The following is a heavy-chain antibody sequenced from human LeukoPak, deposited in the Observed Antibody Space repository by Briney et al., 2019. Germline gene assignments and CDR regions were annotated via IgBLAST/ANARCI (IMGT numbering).Heavy chain of an antibody. V-gene: IGHV1-2*02. D-gene: IGHD6-19*01. CDR1: GYTFTGYY. CDR2: INPNSGGT. J-gene: IGHJ6*03. CDR3: ASVAPTSYSSWIPHYYYYMDV. Sequence: ASVKVSCKASGYTFTGYYMHWVRQAPGQGLEWMGWINPNSGGTNYAQKLQGRVTMTTDTSTSTAYMELRSLRSDDTAVYYCASVAPTSYSSWIPHYYYYMDVWGKGTTVTVSS.